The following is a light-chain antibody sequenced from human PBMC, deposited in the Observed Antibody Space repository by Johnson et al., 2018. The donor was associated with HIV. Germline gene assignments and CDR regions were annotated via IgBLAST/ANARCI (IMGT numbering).Light chain of an antibody. J-gene: IGLJ1*01. CDR3: GTWDSSLSAGPYV. V-gene: IGLV1-51*01. CDR1: SSNIGNNY. CDR2: DNN. Sequence: QSVLTQPPSVSAAPGQKVTISCSGSSSNIGNNYVSWYQQLPGTAPKLLIYDNNKLPSGIPDRFSGSKSGTSATLGITGLQTGDEADYYCGTWDSSLSAGPYVFGTGTKVTVL.